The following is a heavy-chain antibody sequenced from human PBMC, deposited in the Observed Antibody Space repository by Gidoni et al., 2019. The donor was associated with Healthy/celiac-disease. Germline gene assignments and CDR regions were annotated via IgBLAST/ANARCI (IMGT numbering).Heavy chain of an antibody. V-gene: IGHV4-34*01. CDR3: ARGPVPGGYDFNFDY. Sequence: QVQLQQWGAGLLKPSETLSLTCAVYGGSFSGYYWSWIRQPPGKGLEWLGEINQSGSTNYNPSLKSRVTISVETSKNQFALKLSSVTAADTAVYYCARGPVPGGYDFNFDYWGQGTLVTVSS. CDR1: GGSFSGYY. CDR2: INQSGST. D-gene: IGHD5-12*01. J-gene: IGHJ4*02.